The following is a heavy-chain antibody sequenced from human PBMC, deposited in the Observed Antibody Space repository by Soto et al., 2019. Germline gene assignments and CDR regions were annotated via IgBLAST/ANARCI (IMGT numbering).Heavy chain of an antibody. J-gene: IGHJ6*02. D-gene: IGHD3-22*01. V-gene: IGHV3-11*05. CDR2: ISSGRSYT. CDR3: ARGNRMIVVVTNYYYYGMDV. Sequence: QVQLVESGGGLVKTGGSLRLSCVASGITFSDYHMSWFRQAPGKGLEWVAYISSGRSYTNYADSVKGRFTISRDNARNALYLQMNNLRAEDTATYSCARGNRMIVVVTNYYYYGMDVWGQGTTVTVSS. CDR1: GITFSDYH.